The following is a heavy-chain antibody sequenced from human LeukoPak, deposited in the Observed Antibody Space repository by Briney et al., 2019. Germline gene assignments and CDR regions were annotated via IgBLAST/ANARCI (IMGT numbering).Heavy chain of an antibody. Sequence: PSETLSLTCAVHDGPFSGFYWSWIRQPPGKGLEWIGEINHSGSTNYNPSLKSRVTISVDTSKNQLSLKLSSVTAADTAVYYCARGRSRYHYDSTGSFLGSPIDYWGQGTLVTVSS. CDR3: ARGRSRYHYDSTGSFLGSPIDY. CDR2: INHSGST. D-gene: IGHD3-22*01. CDR1: DGPFSGFY. J-gene: IGHJ4*02. V-gene: IGHV4-34*01.